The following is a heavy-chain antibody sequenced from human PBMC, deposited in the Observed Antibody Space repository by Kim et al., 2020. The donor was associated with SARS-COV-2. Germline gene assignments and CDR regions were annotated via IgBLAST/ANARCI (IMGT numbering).Heavy chain of an antibody. V-gene: IGHV4-59*01. D-gene: IGHD6-13*01. Sequence: PSHQRRVTISVDTPKNQFSLKLSSVTAADTAVYYCARDRGSWGAFDYGGQGTLVTVSS. J-gene: IGHJ4*02. CDR3: ARDRGSWGAFDY.